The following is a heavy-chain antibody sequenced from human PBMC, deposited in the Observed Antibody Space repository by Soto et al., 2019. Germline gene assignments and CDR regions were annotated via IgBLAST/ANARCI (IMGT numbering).Heavy chain of an antibody. Sequence: GGSLSPSCAGAGFTFSNHYMDWGRQAPGKGLEWLGRIRNNPAGHTTAHAASVRGRFTISRDDSKNSVYLQMHRLKTEDSDVYYCSTAVITAPLFEYWGQGTVVTVSS. CDR3: STAVITAPLFEY. J-gene: IGHJ4*02. CDR2: IRNNPAGHTT. CDR1: GFTFSNHY. V-gene: IGHV3-72*01. D-gene: IGHD1-20*01.